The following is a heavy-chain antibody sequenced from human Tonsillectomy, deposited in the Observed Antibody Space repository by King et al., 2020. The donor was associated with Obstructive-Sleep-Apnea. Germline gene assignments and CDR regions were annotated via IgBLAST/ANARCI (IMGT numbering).Heavy chain of an antibody. CDR1: GFTFSNYW. V-gene: IGHV3-7*03. CDR2: IKQDGSEK. J-gene: IGHJ3*02. CDR3: ARDGDGGWYILLSAFDI. D-gene: IGHD2-21*01. Sequence: VQLVESGGGLVQPGGSLRLSCVASGFTFSNYWMTWVRQAPGKGLEWVANIKQDGSEKYYVDSVKGRFTISRDNAKNSLYLQMHSLRAEDTAVYYCARDGDGGWYILLSAFDIWDQGTMVTVSS.